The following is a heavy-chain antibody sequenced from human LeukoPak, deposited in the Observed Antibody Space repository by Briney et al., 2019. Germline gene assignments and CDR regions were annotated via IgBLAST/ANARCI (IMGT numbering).Heavy chain of an antibody. CDR2: INPNSGAT. Sequence: ASVKVSCKASGYTFSDHNMHLIRQAPGQGLEWMGWINPNSGATNYAQKFQGRVTMTRDTSTSTYLELNRLRSDDTAVYYCASPSGSSWYSKYYFVHWGLGTLVTVSS. V-gene: IGHV1-2*02. D-gene: IGHD6-13*01. CDR3: ASPSGSSWYSKYYFVH. J-gene: IGHJ4*02. CDR1: GYTFSDHN.